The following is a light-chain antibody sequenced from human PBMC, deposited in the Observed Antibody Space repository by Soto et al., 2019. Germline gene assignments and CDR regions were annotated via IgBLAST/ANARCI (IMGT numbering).Light chain of an antibody. CDR2: AAS. V-gene: IGKV1-12*01. J-gene: IGKJ4*01. CDR3: QQANSFLLT. Sequence: EIRMTQAPYSVIASVGGRVSINSRASQGISSWLAWYQQKPGKAPKLLIYAASSLQSGVPSRFSGSGSGTDFTVTISSLKPEDFATCYCQQANSFLLTFAGGTKVDIK. CDR1: QGISSW.